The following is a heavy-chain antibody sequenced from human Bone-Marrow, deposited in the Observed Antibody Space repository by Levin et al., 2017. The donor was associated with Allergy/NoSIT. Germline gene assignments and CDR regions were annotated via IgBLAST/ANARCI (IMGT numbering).Heavy chain of an antibody. D-gene: IGHD4-17*01. CDR3: AREAIATDYGDYLRAFDI. V-gene: IGHV4-61*02. Sequence: SETLSLTCTVSGGSISSGSYYWSWIRQPAGKGLEWIGRIYTSGSTNYNPSLKSRVTISVDTSKNQFSLKLSSVTAADTAVYYCAREAIATDYGDYLRAFDIWGQGTMVTVSS. J-gene: IGHJ3*02. CDR2: IYTSGST. CDR1: GGSISSGSYY.